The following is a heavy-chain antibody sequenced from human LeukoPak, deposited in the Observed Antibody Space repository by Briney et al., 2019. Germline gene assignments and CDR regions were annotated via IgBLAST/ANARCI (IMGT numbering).Heavy chain of an antibody. Sequence: SAPTLVKPTQTLTLTCTFSGFSLSTSGVGVGWIRQPPGKALEWLALIYCDNHKRYSQSLKSRLTITKDTAKNQVVLTMTHMDPVDTATDYCEHIEGPAKVRNNGFDPWGQGTLVTVSS. V-gene: IGHV2-5*02. J-gene: IGHJ5*02. CDR1: GFSLSTSGVG. CDR3: EHIEGPAKVRNNGFDP. CDR2: IYCDNHK. D-gene: IGHD5-18*01.